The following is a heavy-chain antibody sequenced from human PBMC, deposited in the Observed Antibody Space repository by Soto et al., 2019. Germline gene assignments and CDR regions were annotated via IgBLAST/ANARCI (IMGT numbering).Heavy chain of an antibody. J-gene: IGHJ4*02. CDR1: GYSFTNYW. CDR2: TYPGDSDT. D-gene: IGHD5-18*01. V-gene: IGHV5-51*01. Sequence: GESLKISCKASGYSFTNYWSGWVRQTPGKGLEWMGITYPGDSDTRYSPSFQGQVTISADRSITTAYLQWSSLTASDTAMYYCARHLGTAMVYDYWGQGTLVTVSS. CDR3: ARHLGTAMVYDY.